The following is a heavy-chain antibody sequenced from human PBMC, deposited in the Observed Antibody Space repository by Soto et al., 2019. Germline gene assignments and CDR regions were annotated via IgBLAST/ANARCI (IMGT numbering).Heavy chain of an antibody. CDR1: GGSISSSSYY. D-gene: IGHD3-3*01. J-gene: IGHJ6*02. CDR3: ARQVTTIFGGVIKVDYGMDV. V-gene: IGHV4-39*01. CDR2: IYYSGST. Sequence: SETLSLTCTVSGGSISSSSYYWGWIRQPPGKGLEWIGSIYYSGSTYYNPSLKSRVTISVDTSKNQFSLKLSSVTAADTAVYYCARQVTTIFGGVIKVDYGMDVWGQGTTVTVSS.